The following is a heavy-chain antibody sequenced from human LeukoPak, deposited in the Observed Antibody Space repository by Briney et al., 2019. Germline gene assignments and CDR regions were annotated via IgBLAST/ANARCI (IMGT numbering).Heavy chain of an antibody. CDR1: GGSFSGYY. V-gene: IGHV4-34*01. Sequence: PSETLSLTCAVYGGSFSGYYWSWIRQPPGKGLEWIGEINHSGSTNYNPSLKSRVTISVDTSKNQFSLKLSSVTAADTAVYYCASRDGYTILGIFFDYWGQGTLVTVSS. CDR2: INHSGST. CDR3: ASRDGYTILGIFFDY. D-gene: IGHD5-24*01. J-gene: IGHJ4*02.